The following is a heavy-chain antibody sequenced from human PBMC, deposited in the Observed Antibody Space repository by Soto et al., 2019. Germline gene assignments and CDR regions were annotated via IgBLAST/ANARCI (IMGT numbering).Heavy chain of an antibody. J-gene: IGHJ6*02. CDR1: GGSVSSYY. CDR2: IYYSGIT. CDR3: ARYKSNYYYGMDV. D-gene: IGHD1-20*01. Sequence: SETLSLTCTVSGGSVSSYYWSWIRQPPGKGLEWIGYIYYSGITNYNPSLKSRVTISVDTSKNQFSLKLSSVTAADTAVYYCARYKSNYYYGMDVWGQGTTVTVSS. V-gene: IGHV4-59*02.